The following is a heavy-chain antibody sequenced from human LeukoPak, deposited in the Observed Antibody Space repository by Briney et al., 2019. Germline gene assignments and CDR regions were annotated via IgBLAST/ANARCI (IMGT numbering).Heavy chain of an antibody. CDR1: GGSISSGGYS. D-gene: IGHD2-2*01. V-gene: IGHV4-30-2*01. Sequence: PSETLSLTCAVSGGSISSGGYSWSWIRQPPGKGLEWIGYIYHSGSTYYNPSLKSRVTISVDRSKNQFSLKLSSETAADTAVYYCARAVICSSTSCYEAKRGSDGYFDYWGQGTLVTVSS. CDR2: IYHSGST. J-gene: IGHJ4*02. CDR3: ARAVICSSTSCYEAKRGSDGYFDY.